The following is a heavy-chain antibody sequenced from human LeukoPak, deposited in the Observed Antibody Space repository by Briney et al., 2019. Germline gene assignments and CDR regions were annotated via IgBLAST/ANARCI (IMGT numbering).Heavy chain of an antibody. V-gene: IGHV4-34*01. CDR3: ARFLAYCGGDCSNWYFDL. CDR1: GGSFSGYY. Sequence: PSETLSLTCAVYGGSFSGYYWSWIRQPPGKGLEWIEEIHHSGSTNYNPSLKSRVSMSVDTSKKQFSLKLRSVTAADTAVYYCARFLAYCGGDCSNWYFDLWGRGTLVTVSS. D-gene: IGHD2-21*02. J-gene: IGHJ2*01. CDR2: IHHSGST.